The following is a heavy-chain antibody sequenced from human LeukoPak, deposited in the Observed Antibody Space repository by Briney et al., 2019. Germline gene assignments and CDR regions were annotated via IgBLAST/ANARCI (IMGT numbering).Heavy chain of an antibody. V-gene: IGHV1-8*01. J-gene: IGHJ4*02. CDR1: GYTFTSYD. CDR2: MNPNSGNT. Sequence: ASVKVSCTASGYTFTSYDINWVRRATGQGLEWMGWMNPNSGNTGYAQKFQGRVTMTRDTSISTAYMELSRLRSDDTAVYYCALGLNDFWSGYQPFDYWGQGTLVTVSS. CDR3: ALGLNDFWSGYQPFDY. D-gene: IGHD3-3*01.